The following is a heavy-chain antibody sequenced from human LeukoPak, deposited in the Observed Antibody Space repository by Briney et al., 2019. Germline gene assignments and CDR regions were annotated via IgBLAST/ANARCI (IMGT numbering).Heavy chain of an antibody. CDR1: GVSFSGYY. J-gene: IGHJ3*02. V-gene: IGHV4-34*01. CDR3: ARGMLLWFGEYPLAFDI. CDR2: INHSGST. D-gene: IGHD3-10*01. Sequence: SETLSLTCAVYGVSFSGYYWSWIRQPPGKGLEWIGEINHSGSTNYNPSLKSRVTISVDTSKSQFSLKLSSVTAADTAVYYCARGMLLWFGEYPLAFDIWGQGTMVTVSS.